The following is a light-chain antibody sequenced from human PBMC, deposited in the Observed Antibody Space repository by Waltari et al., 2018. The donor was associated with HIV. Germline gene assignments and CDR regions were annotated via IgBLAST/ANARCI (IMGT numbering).Light chain of an antibody. CDR3: QSYDSSLSSSV. V-gene: IGLV1-40*01. CDR2: TNS. J-gene: IGLJ3*02. CDR1: SSNIGAGYD. Sequence: QSVLTQPPSVSGAPGQRVTISCAGSSSNIGAGYDVHWYQQLPGTAPKLLIHTNSNRPSGVPERFAGSKSGTLASLAITGLQAEDEADYYCQSYDSSLSSSVFGGGTKLTVL.